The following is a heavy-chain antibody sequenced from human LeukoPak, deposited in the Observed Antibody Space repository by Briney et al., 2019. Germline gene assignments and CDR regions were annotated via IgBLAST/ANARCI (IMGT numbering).Heavy chain of an antibody. V-gene: IGHV3-23*01. D-gene: IGHD3-22*01. CDR3: ARYYYDSSGYHLGAFDI. CDR1: GFTFSSYA. Sequence: GKSLRLSCAASGFTFSSYAMSWVRQAPGKGLQWLSSISASGSSTYYADSVKGRFTFSRDNSKNTLSLHMNRLRAEDTAVYYCARYYYDSSGYHLGAFDIWGQGTMVTVSS. J-gene: IGHJ3*02. CDR2: ISASGSST.